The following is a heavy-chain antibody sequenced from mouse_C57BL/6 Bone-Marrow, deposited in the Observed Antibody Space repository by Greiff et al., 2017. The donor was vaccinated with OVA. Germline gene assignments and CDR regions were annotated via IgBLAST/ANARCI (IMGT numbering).Heavy chain of an antibody. J-gene: IGHJ4*01. CDR2: ISSGGDYI. D-gene: IGHD2-3*01. CDR1: GFTFSSYA. V-gene: IGHV5-9-1*02. CDR3: TRDGNDGNYMDY. Sequence: EVMLVESGEGLVKPGGSLKLSCAASGFTFSSYAMSWVRQTPEKRLEWVAYISSGGDYIYYADTVKGRFTISRDNARNTLYLQMSSLKSEDTAMDYCTRDGNDGNYMDYWGQGTSVTVSS.